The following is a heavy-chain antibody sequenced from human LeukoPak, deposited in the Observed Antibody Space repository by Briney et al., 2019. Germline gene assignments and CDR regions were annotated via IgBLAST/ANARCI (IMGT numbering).Heavy chain of an antibody. V-gene: IGHV1-46*01. D-gene: IGHD3-22*01. CDR1: GYTFTSYY. CDR3: ATDRRYYYDSSGYYPYDAFDI. J-gene: IGHJ3*02. Sequence: ASVKVSCKASGYTFTSYYMHWVRQAPGQGLDWLGIINPSGGSTNYAQKFQGRVTMTEDTSTDTAYMELSSLRSEDTAVYYCATDRRYYYDSSGYYPYDAFDIWGQGTMVTVSS. CDR2: INPSGGST.